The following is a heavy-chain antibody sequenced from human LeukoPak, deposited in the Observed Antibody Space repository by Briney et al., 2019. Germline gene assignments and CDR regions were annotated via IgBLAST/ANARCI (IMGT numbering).Heavy chain of an antibody. Sequence: GGSLRLSCAASGFTFSSYWMSWVRQAPGKGLEWVANIKQDGSEKYYVDSVKGRFTISRDNAKNSLYLQMNSLRAEDTAVYYCARDTITMVRGVIITGTYYYGMDVWGQGTTVTVSS. CDR2: IKQDGSEK. D-gene: IGHD3-10*01. J-gene: IGHJ6*02. CDR1: GFTFSSYW. CDR3: ARDTITMVRGVIITGTYYYGMDV. V-gene: IGHV3-7*03.